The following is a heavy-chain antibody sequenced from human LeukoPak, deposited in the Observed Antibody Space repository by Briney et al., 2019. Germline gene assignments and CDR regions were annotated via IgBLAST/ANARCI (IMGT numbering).Heavy chain of an antibody. CDR1: GYTFSSYA. Sequence: GGSLRLSCAASGYTFSSYAMSWVRQAPGKGLEWVAVISGSGGSTYYADSVRGRFTISRDNAKNTLYLQMNSLRAEDTAVYYCARDTHSCFDYWGHGAPVTVSS. V-gene: IGHV3-23*01. D-gene: IGHD2-15*01. J-gene: IGHJ4*01. CDR2: ISGSGGST. CDR3: ARDTHSCFDY.